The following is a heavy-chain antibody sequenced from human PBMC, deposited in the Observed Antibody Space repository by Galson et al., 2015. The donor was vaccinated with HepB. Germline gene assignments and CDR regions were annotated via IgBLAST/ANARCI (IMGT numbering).Heavy chain of an antibody. V-gene: IGHV4-39*01. Sequence: SETLSLTCTVSGGSISSSSYYWGWIRQPPGKGLEWIGSIYYSGSTYYNPSLKSRVTISVDTSKNQFSLKLSSVTAADTAVYYCARVNHGGCSYGYFDYWGQGTLVTVSS. D-gene: IGHD5-18*01. CDR3: ARVNHGGCSYGYFDY. J-gene: IGHJ4*02. CDR1: GGSISSSSYY. CDR2: IYYSGST.